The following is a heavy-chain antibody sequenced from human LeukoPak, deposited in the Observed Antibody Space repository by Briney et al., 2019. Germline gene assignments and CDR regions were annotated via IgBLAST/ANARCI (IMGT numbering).Heavy chain of an antibody. J-gene: IGHJ4*02. V-gene: IGHV1-2*02. CDR2: INPNSGGT. CDR1: GYTFTGYY. D-gene: IGHD3-16*02. Sequence: GASVKVSCKASGYTFTGYYMHWVRQAPGQGLEWMGWINPNSGGTNYAQKFQGRVTMTRDTSISTAYMELSRLRSDDTAVYYCARDLVYYDYVWGSYRFALDYWGQGTLVTVSS. CDR3: ARDLVYYDYVWGSYRFALDY.